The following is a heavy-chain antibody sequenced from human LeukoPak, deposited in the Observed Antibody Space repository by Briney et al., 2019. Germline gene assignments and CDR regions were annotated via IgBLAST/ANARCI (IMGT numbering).Heavy chain of an antibody. CDR2: ISYDGSNK. CDR1: GFTFSSYG. Sequence: GGSLRLSCAASGFTFSSYGMHWVRQAPGKGLEWVAVISYDGSNKYYADSVKGRFTISRDNSKNTLYLQMNSLRAEDTAVYYCAKYYYGSGRQAFDIWGQGTMVTVSS. D-gene: IGHD3-10*01. V-gene: IGHV3-30*18. CDR3: AKYYYGSGRQAFDI. J-gene: IGHJ3*02.